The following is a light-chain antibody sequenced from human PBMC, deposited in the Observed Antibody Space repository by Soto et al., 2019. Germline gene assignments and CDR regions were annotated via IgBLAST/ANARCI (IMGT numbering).Light chain of an antibody. Sequence: IQMTQSPSSLSASVGDRVTFICRASQDIRSELSWFQQKPGRPPKLLIYGTSILQSGVPSRFSGSGSGTDFTLTIDSLQSEDFATYYCLQDNNYPRTFGPGTKVEVK. J-gene: IGKJ3*01. CDR3: LQDNNYPRT. V-gene: IGKV1-6*01. CDR2: GTS. CDR1: QDIRSE.